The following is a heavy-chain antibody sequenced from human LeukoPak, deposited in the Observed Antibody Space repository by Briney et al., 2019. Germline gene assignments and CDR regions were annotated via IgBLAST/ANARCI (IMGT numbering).Heavy chain of an antibody. CDR1: GGSISSYY. CDR3: ARAQPGIAAAQTRYFQH. V-gene: IGHV4-34*01. J-gene: IGHJ1*01. CDR2: INHSGST. D-gene: IGHD6-13*01. Sequence: SETLSLTCTVSGGSISSYYWSWIRQPPGKGLEWIGEINHSGSTNYNPSLKSRVTISVDTSKNQFSLKLSSVTAADTAVYYCARAQPGIAAAQTRYFQHWGQGTLVTVSS.